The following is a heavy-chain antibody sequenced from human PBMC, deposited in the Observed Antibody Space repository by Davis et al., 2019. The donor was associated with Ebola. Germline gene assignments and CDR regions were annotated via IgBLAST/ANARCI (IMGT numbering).Heavy chain of an antibody. J-gene: IGHJ5*02. V-gene: IGHV1-18*01. CDR3: ARAVTMVLPSGWFDP. Sequence: ASVQVSCKASAYTFTRYGISWVRPAPGQELEWMGWISAYNGNTNYAQNLQGRVTMTTDTSTSTAYMGVRSLRYDETAVYYCARAVTMVLPSGWFDPWGQGTLVTVSS. D-gene: IGHD3-10*01. CDR2: ISAYNGNT. CDR1: AYTFTRYG.